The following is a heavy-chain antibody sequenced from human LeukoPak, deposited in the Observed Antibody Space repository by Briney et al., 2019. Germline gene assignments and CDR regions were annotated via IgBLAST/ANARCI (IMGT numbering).Heavy chain of an antibody. Sequence: ASVKVSCKASGYTFTSYGISWVRQAPRQGLEWMGWISAYNGNTNYAQKLQGRVTMTTDTSTSTAYMELRSLRSDDTAVYYCARVLSNSGSYFLQKYYFDYWGQGTLVTVSS. CDR1: GYTFTSYG. J-gene: IGHJ4*02. D-gene: IGHD1-26*01. CDR2: ISAYNGNT. CDR3: ARVLSNSGSYFLQKYYFDY. V-gene: IGHV1-18*01.